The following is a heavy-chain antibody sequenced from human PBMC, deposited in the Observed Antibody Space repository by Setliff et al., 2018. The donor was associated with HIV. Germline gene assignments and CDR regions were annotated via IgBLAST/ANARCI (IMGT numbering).Heavy chain of an antibody. CDR1: GGAINSHY. CDR3: ASGSPFDGFDM. CDR2: IYYTGIT. J-gene: IGHJ3*02. Sequence: SETLSLTCTVSGGAINSHYWSWIRQPPGMRLEWIGFIYYTGITTYIPSFENRVTIEVDTSKNQFSLKLHSVSAADTALYYCASGSPFDGFDMWGQGTMVTVSS. V-gene: IGHV4-59*11. D-gene: IGHD1-26*01.